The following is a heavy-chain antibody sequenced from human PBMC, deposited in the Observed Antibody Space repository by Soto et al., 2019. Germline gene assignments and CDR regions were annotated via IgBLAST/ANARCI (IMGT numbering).Heavy chain of an antibody. CDR3: ARNLYGAGDFLGSGSYYSSFDS. V-gene: IGHV6-1*01. D-gene: IGHD3-10*01. CDR1: GDSVSTNTAT. J-gene: IGHJ4*02. Sequence: QVQLQQSGPGLVKPSQTLSLTCAISGDSVSTNTATWNWIRKSPSRGLEWLGRTYYNSIWYTDCGPSVKSRIPRSPDTSNNSPPPQLKTLPPEDTAVCYWARNLYGAGDFLGSGSYYSSFDSWGQGTLVTVSS. CDR2: TYYNSIWYT.